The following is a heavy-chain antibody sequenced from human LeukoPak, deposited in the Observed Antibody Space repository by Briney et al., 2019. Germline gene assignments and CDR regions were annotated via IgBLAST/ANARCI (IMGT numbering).Heavy chain of an antibody. CDR3: ARGVVPYYYYYYMDV. J-gene: IGHJ6*03. D-gene: IGHD2-15*01. CDR2: IYYGGST. Sequence: PSETLSLTCTVSGGSISSGDYYWSWIRQPPGKGLEWIGYIYYGGSTYYNPSLKSRVTISVDTSKNQFSLKLSSVTAADTAVYYCARGVVPYYYYYYMDVWGKGTTVTVSS. CDR1: GGSISSGDYY. V-gene: IGHV4-30-4*08.